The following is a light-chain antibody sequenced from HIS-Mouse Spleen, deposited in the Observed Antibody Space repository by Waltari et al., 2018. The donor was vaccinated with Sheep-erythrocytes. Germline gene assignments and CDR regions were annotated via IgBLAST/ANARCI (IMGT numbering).Light chain of an antibody. CDR1: QSVSSY. V-gene: IGKV3-11*01. CDR3: QQRSNWYT. CDR2: DAS. J-gene: IGKJ2*01. Sequence: TQSPSSLSASTGDRATLSCRASQSVSSYLAWYQQKPGQAPRLLIYDASNRATGIPARFSGSGSGTDFTLTISSLEPEDFAVYYCQQRSNWYTFGQGTKLEIK.